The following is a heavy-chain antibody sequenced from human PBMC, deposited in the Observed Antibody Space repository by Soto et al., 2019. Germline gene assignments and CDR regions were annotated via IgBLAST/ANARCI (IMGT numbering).Heavy chain of an antibody. Sequence: ASVKVSCKASGYTFTSYGISWVRQAPGQGLEWMGWISPHTGGTTYAQKFQGRVTMTRDTSVSTAFMELSRLGSDDTAVYYCARASRMVINPYYYPMDVWGQGTTVTVSS. CDR3: ARASRMVINPYYYPMDV. CDR1: GYTFTSYG. V-gene: IGHV1-2*02. J-gene: IGHJ6*02. D-gene: IGHD3-22*01. CDR2: ISPHTGGT.